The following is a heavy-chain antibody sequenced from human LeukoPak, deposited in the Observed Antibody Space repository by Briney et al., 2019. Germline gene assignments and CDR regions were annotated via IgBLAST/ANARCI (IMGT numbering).Heavy chain of an antibody. J-gene: IGHJ4*02. CDR1: GFTFSDYG. D-gene: IGHD6-19*01. CDR3: AKDRGVAVAPYYFDY. V-gene: IGHV3-23*01. CDR2: ISDNGGST. Sequence: AGGSLRLSCAASGFTFSDYGMSWVRQTPGKGLEWVSAISDNGGSTYYADSVKGRFTISRDNSKNTLYLQMNSLRAEDTAVYYCAKDRGVAVAPYYFDYWGQGTLVTVSS.